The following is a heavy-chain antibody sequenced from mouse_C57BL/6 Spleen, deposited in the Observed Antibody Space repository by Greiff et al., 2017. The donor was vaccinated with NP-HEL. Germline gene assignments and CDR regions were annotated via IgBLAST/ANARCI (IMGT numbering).Heavy chain of an antibody. CDR1: GYTFTDYY. D-gene: IGHD1-1*01. CDR2: INPYNGGT. Sequence: VQLQQSGPVLVKPGASVKMSCKASGYTFTDYYMNWVKQSHGKSLEWIGVINPYNGGTSYNQKFKGKATLTVDKSSSTAYMELNSLTSEDSAVYYCARHYGSSYGYFDYWGQGTTLTVSS. J-gene: IGHJ2*01. V-gene: IGHV1-19*01. CDR3: ARHYGSSYGYFDY.